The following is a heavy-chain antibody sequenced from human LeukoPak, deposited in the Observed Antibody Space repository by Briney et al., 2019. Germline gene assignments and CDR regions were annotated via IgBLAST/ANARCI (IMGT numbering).Heavy chain of an antibody. CDR2: IIPIFGTA. D-gene: IGHD2-8*01. Sequence: GASVKVSCKASGGTFSSYAISWVRQAPGQGLEWMGGIIPIFGTANYAQKFQGRVTITADESTSTAYMELSSLRSEDAAVYYCAREGYCTNGVCYYFDYWGQGTLVTVSS. CDR1: GGTFSSYA. CDR3: AREGYCTNGVCYYFDY. V-gene: IGHV1-69*13. J-gene: IGHJ4*02.